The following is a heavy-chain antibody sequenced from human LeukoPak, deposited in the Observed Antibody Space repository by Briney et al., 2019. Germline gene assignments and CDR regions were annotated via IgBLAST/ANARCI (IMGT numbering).Heavy chain of an antibody. D-gene: IGHD5-18*01. V-gene: IGHV4-30-4*08. CDR3: ARVDTAMVRAFDY. CDR2: IYYSGST. J-gene: IGHJ4*02. Sequence: PSQTLSLTCTVSGGSISSGDYYWSWIRQPPGKGLEWIGYIYYSGSTYYNPSLKSRVTISVDTSKNQFSLKLSSVTAADTAVYYCARVDTAMVRAFDYWGQGTLVTVSS. CDR1: GGSISSGDYY.